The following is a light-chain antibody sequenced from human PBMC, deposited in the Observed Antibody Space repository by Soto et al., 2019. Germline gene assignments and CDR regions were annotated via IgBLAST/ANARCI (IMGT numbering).Light chain of an antibody. J-gene: IGLJ2*01. CDR2: RNN. CDR3: AAWDDSLSGVV. CDR1: SSNIGSNY. Sequence: QLVLTQPPSASGTPGQRVTISCSGSSSNIGSNYVFWYQHLPGTAPKLLIYRNNQRPSGVPDRFSGSKSGTSASLAISGLRSEDETDYYCAAWDDSLSGVVFGGGTKLT. V-gene: IGLV1-47*01.